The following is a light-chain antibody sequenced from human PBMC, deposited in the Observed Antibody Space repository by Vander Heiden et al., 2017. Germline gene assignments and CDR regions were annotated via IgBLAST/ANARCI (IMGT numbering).Light chain of an antibody. CDR1: IGGVGRYNY. V-gene: IGLV2-11*02. CDR3: CSYAGSYTPYV. CDR2: EVT. J-gene: IGLJ1*01. Sequence: QSALTQPRSVSWSPGQSVTSSRTGSIGGVGRYNYISCYQHHPGKATKLLIYEVTRRPPGVPDRCSGSKSGNTASMTGSGLQTEDEADYYCCSYAGSYTPYVVGSGTKVTVL.